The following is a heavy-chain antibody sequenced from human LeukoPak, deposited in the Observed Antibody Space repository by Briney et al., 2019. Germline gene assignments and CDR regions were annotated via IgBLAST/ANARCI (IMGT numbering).Heavy chain of an antibody. CDR3: AKEELLWFGESYAPYYYYGMDV. CDR1: GFTFSSYA. CDR2: ISGSGGST. V-gene: IGHV3-23*01. J-gene: IGHJ6*02. D-gene: IGHD3-10*01. Sequence: PGGSLRLSCAASGFTFSSYAISWVRQAPGKGLEWVSAISGSGGSTYYADSVKGRFTISRDNSKNTLYLQMNSLRAEDTAVYYCAKEELLWFGESYAPYYYYGMDVWGQGTTVTVSS.